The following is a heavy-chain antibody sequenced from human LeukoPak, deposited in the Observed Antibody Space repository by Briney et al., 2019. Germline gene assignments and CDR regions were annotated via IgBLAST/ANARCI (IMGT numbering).Heavy chain of an antibody. J-gene: IGHJ4*01. V-gene: IGHV3-23*01. CDR2: ISSPTSST. Sequence: PGGSLRLSCAASGFTFSSYAMSWVRQAPGKGLEWVSTISSPTSSTHYADFVKGRFTISRDNSENTLYLQMNSLRAEDTAMYYCSAGYDYWGHGTLVTVSS. CDR3: SAGYDY. D-gene: IGHD2-15*01. CDR1: GFTFSSYA.